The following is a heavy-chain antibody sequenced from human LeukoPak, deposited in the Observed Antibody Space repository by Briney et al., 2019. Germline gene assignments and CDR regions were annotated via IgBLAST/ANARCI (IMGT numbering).Heavy chain of an antibody. CDR1: GFTFGSYS. CDR2: IFSDGSDT. J-gene: IGHJ4*02. V-gene: IGHV3-74*01. Sequence: GGSLRLSCVASGFTFGSYSMHWVRQAPGKGLVWVSRIFSDGSDTNYADSVKGRFTISRDKAKSTLYLQMNSLRVEDTAVYYCARSANYFDTSGQDYWGQGTLVTVSS. D-gene: IGHD3-22*01. CDR3: ARSANYFDTSGQDY.